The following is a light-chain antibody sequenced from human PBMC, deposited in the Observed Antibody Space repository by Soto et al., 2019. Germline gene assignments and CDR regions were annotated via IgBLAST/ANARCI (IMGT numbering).Light chain of an antibody. V-gene: IGLV3-1*01. CDR3: QAWDSGTVV. CDR1: TLGSKF. CDR2: EDT. J-gene: IGLJ2*01. Sequence: SYELTQPPSVSVSPGQTANTTCSGNTLGSKFVFWYQQKAGQSPMVVTYEDTKRPSGIPERFSGSNSGNTATLTISGTQAMDEADFYCQAWDSGTVVFGGGTKLTVL.